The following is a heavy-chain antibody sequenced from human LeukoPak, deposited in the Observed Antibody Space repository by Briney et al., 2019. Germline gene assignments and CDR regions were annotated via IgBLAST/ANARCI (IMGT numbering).Heavy chain of an antibody. CDR1: GFIFNTYW. CDR2: SNEDGTIT. Sequence: GGSLGLSCAASGFIFNTYWMHWVRQVPGKGLVWVSRSNEDGTITNYADSVKGRFTISRDKNTLFLQMNSLRVEDTAIYYCARDLGGRAGYWGQGSLVTVSS. J-gene: IGHJ4*02. V-gene: IGHV3-74*01. CDR3: ARDLGGRAGY. D-gene: IGHD1-26*01.